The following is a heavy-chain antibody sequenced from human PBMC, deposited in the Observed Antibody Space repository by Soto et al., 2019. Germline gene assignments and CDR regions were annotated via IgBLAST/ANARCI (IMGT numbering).Heavy chain of an antibody. CDR1: GFSLSNARMG. CDR2: IFSNDEK. CDR3: ARGYDFWSGISRYYYMDV. V-gene: IGHV2-26*01. D-gene: IGHD3-3*01. J-gene: IGHJ6*03. Sequence: QVTLKESGPVLVKPTETLTLTCTVSGFSLSNARMGVSWIRQPPGKALEWLAHIFSNDEKSYSTSLKSRLTISKDTSKSQVVLTMTNMDPVDTATYYCARGYDFWSGISRYYYMDVWGKGTTVTVSS.